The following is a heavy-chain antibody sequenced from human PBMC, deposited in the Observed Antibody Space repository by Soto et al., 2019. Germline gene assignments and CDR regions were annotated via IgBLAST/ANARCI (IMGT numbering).Heavy chain of an antibody. CDR3: ARDHIVAVVPAAMGYYYYGMDV. V-gene: IGHV1-69*06. CDR2: IIPIFGTA. J-gene: IGHJ6*04. CDR1: GGTFSSYA. Sequence: QVQLVQSGAEVKKPGSSVKVSCKASGGTFSSYAISWVRQAPGQGLEWMGGIIPIFGTANYAQKFQGRVTITADKSTSTAYMELSSLRSEDTAVYYCARDHIVAVVPAAMGYYYYGMDVWGKGTTVTVSS. D-gene: IGHD2-2*01.